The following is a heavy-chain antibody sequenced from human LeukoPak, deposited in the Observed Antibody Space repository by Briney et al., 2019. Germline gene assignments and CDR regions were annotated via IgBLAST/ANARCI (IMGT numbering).Heavy chain of an antibody. CDR2: IIPIFGTA. CDR3: ATYPHLTMSDAFDI. CDR1: GGTFSSYA. V-gene: IGHV1-69*06. Sequence: ASVKVSCKASGGTFSSYAISWVRQAPGQGLEWMGGIIPIFGTANYAQKFQGRVTITADKSTGTAYMELSSLRSEDTAVYYCATYPHLTMSDAFDIWGQGTMVTVSS. J-gene: IGHJ3*02. D-gene: IGHD3-22*01.